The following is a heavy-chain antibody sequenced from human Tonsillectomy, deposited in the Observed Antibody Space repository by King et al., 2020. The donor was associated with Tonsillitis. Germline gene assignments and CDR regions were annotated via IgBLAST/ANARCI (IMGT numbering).Heavy chain of an antibody. Sequence: VQLVESGGGLIQPGGSLRLSCAASGFTFSSYAMSWVRQAPGKGLEWVSATSGSGDSTYYADSVRGRFTISRDNSKNTLYLQMNSLGAEDTAVYYCAKMGGVAASYYFDYWGQGTLVTVSS. D-gene: IGHD6-19*01. CDR3: AKMGGVAASYYFDY. CDR1: GFTFSSYA. V-gene: IGHV3-23*04. CDR2: TSGSGDST. J-gene: IGHJ4*02.